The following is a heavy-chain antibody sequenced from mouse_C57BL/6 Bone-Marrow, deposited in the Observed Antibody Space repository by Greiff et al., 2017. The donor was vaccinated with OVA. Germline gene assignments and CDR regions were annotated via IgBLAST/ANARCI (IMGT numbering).Heavy chain of an antibody. CDR1: GYTFTSYW. V-gene: IGHV1-64*01. Sequence: VQLKQSGAELVKPGASVKLSCKASGYTFTSYWMHWVKQRPGQGLEWIGMIHPNSGSTNYNEKFKSKASLTVDKSSSTAYMQLSSLTSEDAAVYYCANYGAMDYWGQGTSVTVSS. D-gene: IGHD1-1*01. CDR3: ANYGAMDY. CDR2: IHPNSGST. J-gene: IGHJ4*01.